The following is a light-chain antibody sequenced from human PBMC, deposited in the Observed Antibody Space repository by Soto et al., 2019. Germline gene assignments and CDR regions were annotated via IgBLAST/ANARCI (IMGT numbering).Light chain of an antibody. CDR2: KAS. CDR3: QQYKSYWT. Sequence: DIQMTQSPSTLSASVGDRVTITCRASENINTWLAWYQQQPGKAPKLLIYKASSLQSGAPPRFSGTGSGTEFTLTISSLQPDDFAIYYCQQYKSYWTLGQGTKVDIK. J-gene: IGKJ1*01. V-gene: IGKV1-5*03. CDR1: ENINTW.